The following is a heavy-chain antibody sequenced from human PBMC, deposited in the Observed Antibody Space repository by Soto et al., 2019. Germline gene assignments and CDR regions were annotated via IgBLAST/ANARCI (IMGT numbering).Heavy chain of an antibody. Sequence: PSETLSLTCTVSGGSISSGGYYWSWIRQHPGKGLEWIGYIYYSGSTYYNPSLKSRVTISVDTSKNQFSLKLSSVTAADTAVYYCASGSGNYDILDYWGQGTLVTVSS. D-gene: IGHD3-9*01. J-gene: IGHJ4*02. CDR1: GGSISSGGYY. V-gene: IGHV4-31*03. CDR3: ASGSGNYDILDY. CDR2: IYYSGST.